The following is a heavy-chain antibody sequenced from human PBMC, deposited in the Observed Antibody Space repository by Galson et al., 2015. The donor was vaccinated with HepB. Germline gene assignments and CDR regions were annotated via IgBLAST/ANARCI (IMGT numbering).Heavy chain of an antibody. CDR3: ATKGGSCGGDCSSVHAFDI. J-gene: IGHJ3*02. CDR1: GFTVSNHG. Sequence: SLRLSCAASGFTVSNHGMHWVRQAAGKGLEWLAVIAYDGSYEQYADSVKGRFTISRDTSKNTVHLQMYSLRAEDTAVYYCATKGGSCGGDCSSVHAFDIWGQGTLVTVSS. CDR2: IAYDGSYE. V-gene: IGHV3-33*01. D-gene: IGHD2-21*02.